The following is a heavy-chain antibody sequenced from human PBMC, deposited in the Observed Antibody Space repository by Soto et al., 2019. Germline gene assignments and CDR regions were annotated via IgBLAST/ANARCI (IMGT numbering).Heavy chain of an antibody. Sequence: SVKVSCKASGGTFRNHVFNWVRQAPGQGLEWMGGIIPIIGTPNYAQKFQGRVTITADASTNTVYLDVSSLRSQDTAVYYCARDLEFRDGNISHLDYWGQGTLVTVSS. J-gene: IGHJ4*02. CDR3: ARDLEFRDGNISHLDY. D-gene: IGHD3-10*01. CDR2: IIPIIGTP. CDR1: GGTFRNHV. V-gene: IGHV1-69*13.